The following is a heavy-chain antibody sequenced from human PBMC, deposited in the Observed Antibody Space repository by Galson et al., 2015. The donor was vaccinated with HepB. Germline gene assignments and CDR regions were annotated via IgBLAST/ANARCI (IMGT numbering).Heavy chain of an antibody. V-gene: IGHV1-2*06. Sequence: SVTVSCKASGYTFTGYYMHWVRQAPGQGLEWMGRINPNSGGTNYAQKFQGRVTMTRDTSISTAYMELSRLRSDDTAVYYCARFSLGSGYVDYWGQGTLVTVSS. CDR2: INPNSGGT. CDR1: GYTFTGYY. CDR3: ARFSLGSGYVDY. D-gene: IGHD6-19*01. J-gene: IGHJ4*02.